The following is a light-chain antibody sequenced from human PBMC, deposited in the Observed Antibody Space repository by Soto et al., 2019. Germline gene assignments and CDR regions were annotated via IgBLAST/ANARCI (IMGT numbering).Light chain of an antibody. CDR2: GHN. V-gene: IGLV1-40*01. CDR3: QSHDNSLSGSGV. CDR1: TSNIGAGYE. J-gene: IGLJ3*02. Sequence: QSVLTQPPSVSGAPGQRVTISCTGSTSNIGAGYEVHWYQQLPGTAPKLLVSGHNIRPSGVPDRFSGFKSGASASLVITGLQAEDEADYYCQSHDNSLSGSGVFGGGTKLTVL.